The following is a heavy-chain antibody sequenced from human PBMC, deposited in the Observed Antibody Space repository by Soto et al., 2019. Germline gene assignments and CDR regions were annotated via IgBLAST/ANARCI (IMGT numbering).Heavy chain of an antibody. D-gene: IGHD5-18*01. V-gene: IGHV1-3*01. Sequence: GASVKVSCKASGYTFTSYAMHWARQAPGQRLEWMGWINAGNGNTKYSQKFQGRVTITRDTSASTAYMELSSLRSEDTAVYYCARNSQLGYSYGWFDPWGQGTLVTVSS. CDR2: INAGNGNT. CDR1: GYTFTSYA. J-gene: IGHJ5*02. CDR3: ARNSQLGYSYGWFDP.